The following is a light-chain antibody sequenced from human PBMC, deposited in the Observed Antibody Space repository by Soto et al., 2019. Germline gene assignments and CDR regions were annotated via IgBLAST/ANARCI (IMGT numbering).Light chain of an antibody. CDR2: GAS. CDR1: QSVSSN. Sequence: EMVLTQSPATLSVSAGERATLSCRASQSVSSNLAWYQQRPGQAPRLLISGASTRATGIPARFSASGSGTEFTLTISSLQSEDFAVYYCQQYNDWPLTFGGGTKVEIK. CDR3: QQYNDWPLT. J-gene: IGKJ4*01. V-gene: IGKV3D-15*01.